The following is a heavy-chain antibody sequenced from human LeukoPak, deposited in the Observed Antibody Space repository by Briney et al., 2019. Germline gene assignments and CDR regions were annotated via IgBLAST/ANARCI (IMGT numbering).Heavy chain of an antibody. V-gene: IGHV1-69*05. J-gene: IGHJ3*02. CDR3: ARPGGRRWLQLNAFDI. CDR2: IIPIFGRA. D-gene: IGHD5-24*01. CDR1: GGTFSSYA. Sequence: SVKVSCKASGGTFSSYAISWVRQAPGQGLGWMGGIIPIFGRANYAQKFQGRVTITTDESTSTAYMELSSLRSEDTAVYYCARPGGRRWLQLNAFDIWGQGTMVTLSS.